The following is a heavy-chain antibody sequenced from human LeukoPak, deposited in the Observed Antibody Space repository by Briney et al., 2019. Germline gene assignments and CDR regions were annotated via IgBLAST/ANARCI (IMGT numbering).Heavy chain of an antibody. D-gene: IGHD5-18*01. J-gene: IGHJ5*02. Sequence: ASVKVSCKASGYTFTSYYMHWVRQAPGQGLEWMGIINPSGGSTSYAQKFQGRVTMTRDMSTSTVYMELSSLRSEDTAVYYCARDREDLTAMVTNGYHLFDPWGQGTLVTVSS. CDR2: INPSGGST. CDR3: ARDREDLTAMVTNGYHLFDP. CDR1: GYTFTSYY. V-gene: IGHV1-46*01.